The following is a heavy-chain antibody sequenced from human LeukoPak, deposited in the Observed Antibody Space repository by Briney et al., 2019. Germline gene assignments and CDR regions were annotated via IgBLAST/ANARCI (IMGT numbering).Heavy chain of an antibody. CDR3: ASNAADHYYMDV. V-gene: IGHV3-30*02. D-gene: IGHD6-13*01. CDR1: GFTFSSYG. J-gene: IGHJ6*03. Sequence: GGSLRLSCAASGFTFSSYGMHWVRQAPGKGLEWVAFIRYDGSNKYYADSVKGRFTISRDNSKNTLYLQMNSLRAEDTAVYYCASNAADHYYMDVWGKGTTATVSS. CDR2: IRYDGSNK.